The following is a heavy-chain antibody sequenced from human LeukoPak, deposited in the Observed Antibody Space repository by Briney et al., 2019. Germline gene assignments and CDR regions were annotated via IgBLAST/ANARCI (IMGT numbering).Heavy chain of an antibody. CDR2: ISYDGSNK. V-gene: IGHV3-30*18. CDR3: AKDGDYYDSSGYSPGWGT. D-gene: IGHD3-22*01. J-gene: IGHJ4*02. CDR1: GFTFSSYG. Sequence: GGSLRLSFAASGFTFSSYGMHWVRQAPGKGLDWVAVISYDGSNKYYADSVKGRFTISRDNSKNTLYLQMNSLRAEDTAVYYCAKDGDYYDSSGYSPGWGTWGQGTLVTVSS.